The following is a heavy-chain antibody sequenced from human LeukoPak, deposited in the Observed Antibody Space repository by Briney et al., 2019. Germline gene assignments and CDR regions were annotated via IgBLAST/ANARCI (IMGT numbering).Heavy chain of an antibody. D-gene: IGHD3-22*01. V-gene: IGHV3-33*01. CDR3: ARVNDSSGYSLIDY. Sequence: PGGSLRLSCAASGFTFSSYGMHWVRQAPGKGLEWVAVIWYDRSNKYYADSVKGRFTISRDNSKNTLYLQMNSLRAEDTAVYYCARVNDSSGYSLIDYWGQGTLVTVSS. CDR2: IWYDRSNK. J-gene: IGHJ4*02. CDR1: GFTFSSYG.